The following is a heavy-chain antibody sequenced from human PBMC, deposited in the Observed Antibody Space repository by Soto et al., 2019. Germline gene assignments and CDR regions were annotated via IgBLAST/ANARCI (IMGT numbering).Heavy chain of an antibody. CDR3: ARGHGDYGYYFDY. V-gene: IGHV4-59*01. CDR1: GGSISSYY. CDR2: IFYSGST. D-gene: IGHD4-17*01. J-gene: IGHJ4*02. Sequence: QVQLRESGPGLVKPSETLSLTCTVSGGSISSYYWSWVRQPPRTGLEWIGYIFYSGSTDYNPSLKSRVTISVDTSKNQFSLKLSSVTAADTAVYYCARGHGDYGYYFDYWGQGTLVTVSS.